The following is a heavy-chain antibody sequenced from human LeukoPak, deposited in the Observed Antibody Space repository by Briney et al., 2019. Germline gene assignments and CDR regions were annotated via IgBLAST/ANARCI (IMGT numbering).Heavy chain of an antibody. CDR2: ISSSSSYI. CDR3: ARDFWSGYYGLFDP. V-gene: IGHV3-21*01. Sequence: GGSLRLSCAASGFTFSSYSMNWVRQAPGKGLEWVSSISSSSSYIYYADSVKGRFTISRDNAKNSLYLQMNSLRAEDTAVYYCARDFWSGYYGLFDPWGQGTLVTVSS. D-gene: IGHD3-3*01. J-gene: IGHJ5*02. CDR1: GFTFSSYS.